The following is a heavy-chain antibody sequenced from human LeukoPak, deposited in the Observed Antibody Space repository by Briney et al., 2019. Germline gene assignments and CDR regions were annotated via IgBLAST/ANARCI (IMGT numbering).Heavy chain of an antibody. D-gene: IGHD5/OR15-5a*01. CDR3: ARSNDAFDI. V-gene: IGHV3-53*01. Sequence: GGSLRLSCAASGFTVSNNYMKWVRQAPGRGLEWVSIIYSGGSTYYADSVKGRFTISGDNSKNTLYLQMNSLRAEDTAVYYCARSNDAFDIWGQGTMVTVSS. CDR1: GFTVSNNY. J-gene: IGHJ3*02. CDR2: IYSGGST.